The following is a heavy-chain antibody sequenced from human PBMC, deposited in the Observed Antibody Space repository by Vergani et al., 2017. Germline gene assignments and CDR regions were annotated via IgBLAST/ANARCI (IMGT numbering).Heavy chain of an antibody. Sequence: EVQLVESGGGLVQPGRSLRLSCAASGFTFDDYAMHWVRQAPGKGLEWVSGISWNSGSIGYADSVKGRFTISRDNAKNSLYLQMNSLRAEDTALYYCARSGGSIVATKYYYYGMDVWGQGTTVTVSS. D-gene: IGHD5-12*01. V-gene: IGHV3-9*01. CDR2: ISWNSGSI. CDR1: GFTFDDYA. J-gene: IGHJ6*02. CDR3: ARSGGSIVATKYYYYGMDV.